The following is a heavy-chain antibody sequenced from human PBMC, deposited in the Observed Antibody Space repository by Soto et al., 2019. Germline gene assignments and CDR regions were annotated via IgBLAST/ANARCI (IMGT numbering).Heavy chain of an antibody. J-gene: IGHJ2*01. Sequence: QITLKESGPTLVKPTQTLTLTCTFSGFSLSTSGVGVGWIRQPPGKALEWLALIYWDDDKRYSPFLKSRLTITQDTPKNQVVLTMTNRDPVDTATYYCAHRVVMATMRYWYFDLWGRGTLVTVSS. CDR3: AHRVVMATMRYWYFDL. D-gene: IGHD2-15*01. CDR2: IYWDDDK. CDR1: GFSLSTSGVG. V-gene: IGHV2-5*02.